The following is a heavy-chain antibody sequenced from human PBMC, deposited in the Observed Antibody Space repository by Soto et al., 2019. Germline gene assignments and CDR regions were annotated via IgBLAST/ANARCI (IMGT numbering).Heavy chain of an antibody. J-gene: IGHJ5*02. Sequence: ASVKVSCKASGYTFTNYYMHWVRQAPGQGLEWMGFINPTGGSTSYAQKFQGRVNMTRDTSMSSAYLQLNSLKVDDSAVYYCVRGSFGYYGPWGQGTLVTVSS. V-gene: IGHV1-46*03. CDR2: INPTGGST. D-gene: IGHD3-3*01. CDR1: GYTFTNYY. CDR3: VRGSFGYYGP.